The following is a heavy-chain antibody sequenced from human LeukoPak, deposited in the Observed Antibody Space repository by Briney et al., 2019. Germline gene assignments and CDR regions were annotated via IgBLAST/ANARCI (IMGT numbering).Heavy chain of an antibody. D-gene: IGHD6-19*01. CDR2: ISAYNGNT. J-gene: IGHJ3*02. CDR3: ARAEYLYSSGLVGDAFDI. V-gene: IGHV1-18*01. Sequence: ASVTVSCKASGYAFTSYGISWVRQAPGQGLEWMGWISAYNGNTNYAQKLQGRVTMTTDTSTSTAYMEPRSLRSDDTAVYYCARAEYLYSSGLVGDAFDIWGQGTMVTVSS. CDR1: GYAFTSYG.